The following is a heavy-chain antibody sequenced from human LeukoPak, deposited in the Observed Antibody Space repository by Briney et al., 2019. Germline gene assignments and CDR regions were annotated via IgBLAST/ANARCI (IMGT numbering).Heavy chain of an antibody. CDR2: IYYSGNT. J-gene: IGHJ4*02. Sequence: SETLSLTCTVSSGSISSSNYYWGWIRQPPGKGLEWVGSIYYSGNTYYNPSLKSRVTISVDTSKNQFSLKLSSVTAADTAVYYCASQTYYYDSSGYGGLDYWGQGTLVTVSS. V-gene: IGHV4-39*01. CDR3: ASQTYYYDSSGYGGLDY. CDR1: SGSISSSNYY. D-gene: IGHD3-22*01.